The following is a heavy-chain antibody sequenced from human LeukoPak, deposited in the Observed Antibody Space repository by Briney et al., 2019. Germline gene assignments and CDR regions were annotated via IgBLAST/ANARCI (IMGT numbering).Heavy chain of an antibody. Sequence: PGGSLRLSCAASGFSFRSYFMYWVRQAPGKGLVWVSRINTDGRDTGYADSVKGRFTISRDNAKNTLYMQMNSLREEDTAVYYCVAYNWNYPDYWGQGTLVTVSS. V-gene: IGHV3-74*01. CDR3: VAYNWNYPDY. CDR2: INTDGRDT. CDR1: GFSFRSYF. D-gene: IGHD1-7*01. J-gene: IGHJ4*02.